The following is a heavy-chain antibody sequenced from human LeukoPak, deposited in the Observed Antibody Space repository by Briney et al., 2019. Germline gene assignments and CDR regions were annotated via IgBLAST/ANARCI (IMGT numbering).Heavy chain of an antibody. CDR3: AKVGVSSGYYPRFDY. Sequence: GGSLRLSCAASGFTFSSYGMSWVRQAPGKGLEWVSAISGSGGSTYYADSVKGRFTISRDNSKNTLHLQMNSLRAEDTAVYYCAKVGVSSGYYPRFDYWGQGTLVTVSS. V-gene: IGHV3-23*01. J-gene: IGHJ4*02. CDR1: GFTFSSYG. D-gene: IGHD3-22*01. CDR2: ISGSGGST.